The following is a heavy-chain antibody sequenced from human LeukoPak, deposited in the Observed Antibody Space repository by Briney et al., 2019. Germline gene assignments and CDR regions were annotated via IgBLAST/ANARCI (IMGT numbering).Heavy chain of an antibody. D-gene: IGHD7-27*01. V-gene: IGHV3-30*18. CDR3: AKEFSATPRAAAQTGDAFDV. J-gene: IGHJ3*01. CDR2: ISFDGKVS. CDR1: GGSISSYY. Sequence: LSLTCTVSGGSISSYYWSWIRQAPGKGLEWVAVISFDGKVSYYADSVKGRFTISRDNSKNTLDLQMNSLRPEDTAVYYCAKEFSATPRAAAQTGDAFDVWGQGTMVTVSS.